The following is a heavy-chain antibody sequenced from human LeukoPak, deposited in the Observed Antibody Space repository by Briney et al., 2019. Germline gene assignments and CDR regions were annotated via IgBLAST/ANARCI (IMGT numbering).Heavy chain of an antibody. CDR1: GYTFTDFY. V-gene: IGHV1-2*02. D-gene: IGHD5-18*01. CDR2: IFPRNGDT. CDR3: ARDGDSPMVDFDY. Sequence: ASVKVSCKTSGYTFTDFYFYWLRQAPGQGLEWVGWIFPRNGDTNYAQEFQDRVTLTRDTSISTAYMELSRLTSDYTAIYYCARDGDSPMVDFDYWGQGTLVTVSS. J-gene: IGHJ4*02.